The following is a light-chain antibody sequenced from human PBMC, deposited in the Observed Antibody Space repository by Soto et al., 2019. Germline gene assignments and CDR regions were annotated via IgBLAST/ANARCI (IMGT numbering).Light chain of an antibody. J-gene: IGLJ2*01. CDR1: SSDVGGYNY. Sequence: QSALTQPASVSGSPGQSITISCTGTSSDVGGYNYVSWYQHHPGKAPKLMIYEVSNRPSGVSNRFSGSQSGNTASLTISGLQAEDEADYYCSSYTGSSTPVFGGGTKVTLL. CDR3: SSYTGSSTPV. CDR2: EVS. V-gene: IGLV2-14*01.